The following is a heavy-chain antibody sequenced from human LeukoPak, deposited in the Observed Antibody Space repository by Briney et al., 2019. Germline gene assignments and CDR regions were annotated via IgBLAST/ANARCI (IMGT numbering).Heavy chain of an antibody. CDR1: GFTVSNSY. CDR3: VLRSGSGSYHD. CDR2: IYSGGST. J-gene: IGHJ4*02. Sequence: PGGSLRLSCVASGFTVSNSYMSWVRQAPGKGLEWVSVIYSGGSTYYADSVKGRFTISRDNSRNTLYLQMDSLRAEDTAVYYCVLRSGSGSYHDWGQGTLVTVSS. D-gene: IGHD3-10*01. V-gene: IGHV3-66*01.